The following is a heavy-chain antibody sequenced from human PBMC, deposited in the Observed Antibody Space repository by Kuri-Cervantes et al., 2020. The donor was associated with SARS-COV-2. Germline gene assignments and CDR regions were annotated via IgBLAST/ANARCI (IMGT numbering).Heavy chain of an antibody. CDR3: ARDNVLFSGSGFDL. CDR2: IYHSGDT. J-gene: IGHJ4*02. CDR1: GDSITNNNYY. D-gene: IGHD1-26*01. Sequence: SETLSLTCTVSGDSITNNNYYWGWIRQPPGKGLEWIGSIYHSGDTYYNPSLKSRVTISVDTSKNQFSLKLSSVTAADTAVYYCARDNVLFSGSGFDLWGQGILVTVSS. V-gene: IGHV4-39*07.